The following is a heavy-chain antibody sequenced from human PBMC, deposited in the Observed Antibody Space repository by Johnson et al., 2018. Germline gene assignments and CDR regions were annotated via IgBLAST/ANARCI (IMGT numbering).Heavy chain of an antibody. CDR1: GGSFSGYS. CDR2: INHSGST. V-gene: IGHV4-34*01. CDR3: ARAELTTKVRKASGYYYMDV. Sequence: QVELQQLGAGLLKPSETLSLTCAVYGGSFSGYSWSWIRQPPGKGLEWIGEINHSGSTNYNPSFKSRVTISVDPSKNQFSLKLSSVTAADTAVYYCARAELTTKVRKASGYYYMDVWGKGTTVTVSS. J-gene: IGHJ6*03. D-gene: IGHD4-11*01.